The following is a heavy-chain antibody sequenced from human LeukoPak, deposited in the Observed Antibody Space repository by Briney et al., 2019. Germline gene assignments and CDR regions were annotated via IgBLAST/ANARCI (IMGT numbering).Heavy chain of an antibody. CDR1: GYTFTSYY. D-gene: IGHD5-12*01. J-gene: IGHJ4*02. Sequence: GASVKVSCKASGYTFTSYYMHWVRQAPGQGLEWMGITNPSGGSTSYAQKFQGRVTMTRDMSTSTVYMELSSLRSEDTAVYYCARDEGGYNFDYWGQGTLVTVSS. V-gene: IGHV1-46*01. CDR2: TNPSGGST. CDR3: ARDEGGYNFDY.